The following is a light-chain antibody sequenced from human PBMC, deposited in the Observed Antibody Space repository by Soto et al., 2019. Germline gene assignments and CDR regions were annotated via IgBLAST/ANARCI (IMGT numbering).Light chain of an antibody. CDR1: NSNIGSKY. V-gene: IGLV1-47*01. Sequence: QAVVTQPPSASGTPGQRVTISCSGSNSNIGSKYVYWYQQFPGTAPKLLIYRNNQRPSGVPDRFSGSTSGTSASLANSALRSEDEADYYCASWHSSVGGPEFGGGTQRTVL. J-gene: IGLJ2*01. CDR3: ASWHSSVGGPE. CDR2: RNN.